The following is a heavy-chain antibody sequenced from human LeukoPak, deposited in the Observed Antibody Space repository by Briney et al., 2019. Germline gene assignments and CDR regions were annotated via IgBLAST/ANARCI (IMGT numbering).Heavy chain of an antibody. CDR1: GYTFTGYY. CDR3: ATAYYYDSSGYYFDY. J-gene: IGHJ4*02. CDR2: INPNSGGT. D-gene: IGHD3-22*01. V-gene: IGHV1-2*02. Sequence: ASVKVSCKASGYTFTGYYMHWVRQAPGQGLEWMGWINPNSGGTNYAQKFQGRVTMTRDTSNSTAYMELSRLRSDDTAVYYCATAYYYDSSGYYFDYWGQGTLVTVSS.